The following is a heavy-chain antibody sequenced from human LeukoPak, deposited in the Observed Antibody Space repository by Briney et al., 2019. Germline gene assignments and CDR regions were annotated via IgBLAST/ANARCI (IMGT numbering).Heavy chain of an antibody. D-gene: IGHD2-2*01. CDR2: IGGDGIA. CDR1: GFTFTDHP. CDR3: AKSYGALPAAKGYYYGMDV. V-gene: IGHV3-48*04. J-gene: IGHJ6*02. Sequence: QPGGSLRLSCVASGFTFTDHPMNWVRQAPGKGLEWISYIGGDGIAFYADSVKGRFTASKDDARKSMYLQMNSLRVEDTAVYYCAKSYGALPAAKGYYYGMDVWGQGTTVTVSS.